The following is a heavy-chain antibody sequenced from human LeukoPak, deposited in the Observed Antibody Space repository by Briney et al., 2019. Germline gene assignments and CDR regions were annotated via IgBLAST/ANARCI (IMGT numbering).Heavy chain of an antibody. V-gene: IGHV4-61*01. Sequence: SETLSLTCSVSGGSTSSSTYYWGWIRQPPGKGLEWIGYIYYSGSTNYNPSLKSRVTISVDTSKNQFSLKLSSVTAADTAVYYCARDGATAGRRDAFDIWGQGTMVTVSS. CDR2: IYYSGST. CDR3: ARDGATAGRRDAFDI. J-gene: IGHJ3*02. CDR1: GGSTSSSTYY. D-gene: IGHD6-25*01.